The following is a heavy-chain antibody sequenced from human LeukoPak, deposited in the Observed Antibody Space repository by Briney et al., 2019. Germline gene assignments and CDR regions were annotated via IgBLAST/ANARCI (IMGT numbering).Heavy chain of an antibody. CDR3: ARGLRSYDFWSGYYTYYFDY. J-gene: IGHJ4*02. CDR1: GYTFTSYD. Sequence: ASVKVSFKASGYTFTSYDINRVRQATGQGLEWMGWMNPNSGNTGYAQKFQGRGTITRNTSISTAYMELSSLRSEDTAVYYCARGLRSYDFWSGYYTYYFDYWGQGTLVTVSS. V-gene: IGHV1-8*01. D-gene: IGHD3-3*01. CDR2: MNPNSGNT.